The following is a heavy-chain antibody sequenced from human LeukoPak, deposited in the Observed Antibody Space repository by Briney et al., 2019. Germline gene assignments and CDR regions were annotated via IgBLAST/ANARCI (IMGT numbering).Heavy chain of an antibody. V-gene: IGHV3-30*04. CDR1: GFTFSSYA. CDR2: ISYDGSNK. D-gene: IGHD3-22*01. Sequence: PGGSLRLSCAASGFTFSSYAMHWVRQAPGKGLEWVAVISYDGSNKYYADSVKGRFTISRDNSKNTLYLQMNSLRAEDTAVYYCARVHLSSHYYDSSGYSSAFDYWGQGTLVTVSS. J-gene: IGHJ4*02. CDR3: ARVHLSSHYYDSSGYSSAFDY.